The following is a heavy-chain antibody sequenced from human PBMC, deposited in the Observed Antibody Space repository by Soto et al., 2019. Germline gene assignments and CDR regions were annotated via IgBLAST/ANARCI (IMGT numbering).Heavy chain of an antibody. CDR3: ASIPGGPPLRYFDY. CDR2: ISSSGTYI. D-gene: IGHD3-10*01. Sequence: GGSLRLSCAASGFTFSSHSMNWVRQAPGKGLEWVSSISSSGTYIYYADSLNGRFAISRDNAKNSLYLQMNSLRAEDTAVYYCASIPGGPPLRYFDYWGQGTLVTVSS. CDR1: GFTFSSHS. J-gene: IGHJ4*02. V-gene: IGHV3-21*06.